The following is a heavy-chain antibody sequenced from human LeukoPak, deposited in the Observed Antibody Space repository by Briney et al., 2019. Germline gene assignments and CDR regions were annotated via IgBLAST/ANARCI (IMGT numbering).Heavy chain of an antibody. V-gene: IGHV4-4*07. CDR3: AREGQPPHDRYGMDV. CDR1: GGSISSYY. CDR2: IYTSGST. D-gene: IGHD1-14*01. J-gene: IGHJ6*02. Sequence: SETLSLTCTVSGGSISSYYWSWIRQPAGKGLEWIGRIYTSGSTNYNPSLKSRVTMSVDTSKNQFSLKLSSVTAADTAVYHCAREGQPPHDRYGMDVWGQGTTVTVSS.